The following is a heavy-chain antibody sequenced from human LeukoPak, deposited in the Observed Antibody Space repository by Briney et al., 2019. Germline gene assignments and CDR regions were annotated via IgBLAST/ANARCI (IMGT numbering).Heavy chain of an antibody. CDR3: ARSRYYYDSSGSYYFDY. V-gene: IGHV4-59*01. J-gene: IGHJ4*02. D-gene: IGHD3-22*01. CDR1: GGSISSYY. Sequence: KPSETLSLTCTVSGGSISSYYWSWIRQPPGKGLEWIGYIYYSGSTNYNPSLKSRVTISVDTSKNQFSLKLSSVTAADTAVYYCARSRYYYDSSGSYYFDYWGQGTLVTVSS. CDR2: IYYSGST.